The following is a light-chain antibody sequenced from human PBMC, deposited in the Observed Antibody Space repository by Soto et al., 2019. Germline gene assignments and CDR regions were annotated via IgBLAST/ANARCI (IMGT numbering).Light chain of an antibody. CDR1: QGIRSW. CDR2: DAS. V-gene: IGKV1D-16*01. Sequence: DIYIAQSPSCLCGSVGYRVTITCRASQGIRSWLAWYQQKPGKAPKLLIYDASSLQSGVPSRFSGSRSGTEFTLTISSLQSEDFAEYHCQQYNNWPQTFGQGTKVDIK. J-gene: IGKJ1*01. CDR3: QQYNNWPQT.